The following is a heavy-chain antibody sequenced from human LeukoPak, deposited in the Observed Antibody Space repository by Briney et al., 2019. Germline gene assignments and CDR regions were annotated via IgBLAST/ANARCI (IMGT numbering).Heavy chain of an antibody. CDR1: GYTFTSYD. V-gene: IGHV1-8*01. D-gene: IGHD3-3*01. CDR2: MHPNSGNT. J-gene: IGHJ4*02. Sequence: ASVKVSCKASGYTFTSYDIHWVRQATGQGLEWMGWMHPNSGNTGYAQKFQGRVTMTRDTSTSTVYMELSSLRSEDTAVYYCARDGRFLEWLSSRFDYWGQGTLVTVSS. CDR3: ARDGRFLEWLSSRFDY.